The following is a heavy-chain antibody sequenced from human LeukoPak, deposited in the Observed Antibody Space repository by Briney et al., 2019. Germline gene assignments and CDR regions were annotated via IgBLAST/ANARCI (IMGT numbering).Heavy chain of an antibody. CDR3: ARGGEVCSSTSCYRGHEY. CDR1: GYTFTGYY. Sequence: GASVKVSCKASGYTFTGYYMHWVRQAPGQGLEWMGWINPDTGGTSYAQRFQGRVTMTGDTSISTAYMELRRLTSDDTAVYYCARGGEVCSSTSCYRGHEYWGQGTLVTVSS. J-gene: IGHJ4*02. D-gene: IGHD2-2*01. V-gene: IGHV1-2*02. CDR2: INPDTGGT.